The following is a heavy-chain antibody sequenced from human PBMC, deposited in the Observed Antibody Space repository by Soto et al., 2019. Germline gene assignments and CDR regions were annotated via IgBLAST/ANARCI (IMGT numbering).Heavy chain of an antibody. D-gene: IGHD3-3*01. V-gene: IGHV3-15*01. CDR1: GFTFSNAW. CDR2: IKSKTDGGTT. Sequence: GGSLRLSCAASGFTFSNAWMSWVRQAPGKGLEWVGRIKSKTDGGTTDYAAPVKGRFTISRDDSKNTLYLQMNSLKTEDTAVYYCTTDLHRRFGVDNNYYYYYYMDVWGKGTTVTVSS. CDR3: TTDLHRRFGVDNNYYYYYYMDV. J-gene: IGHJ6*03.